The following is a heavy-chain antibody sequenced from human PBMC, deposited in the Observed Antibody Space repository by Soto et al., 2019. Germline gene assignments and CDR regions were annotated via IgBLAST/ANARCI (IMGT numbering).Heavy chain of an antibody. CDR2: INHSGST. J-gene: IGHJ5*02. V-gene: IGHV4-34*01. D-gene: IGHD3-9*01. Sequence: SETLSLTCAVYGGSFGGYYWSWIRQPPGKGLEWIGEINHSGSTNYNPSLKSRVTISVDTSKNQFSLKLSSVTAADTAVYYCARNDILTIYNWFDPWGQGTLVTVSS. CDR1: GGSFGGYY. CDR3: ARNDILTIYNWFDP.